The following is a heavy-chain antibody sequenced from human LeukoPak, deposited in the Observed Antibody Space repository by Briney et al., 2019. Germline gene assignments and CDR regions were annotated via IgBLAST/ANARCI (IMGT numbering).Heavy chain of an antibody. D-gene: IGHD6-13*01. Sequence: GGSLRLSCAASGFTFTNYWMSWVRQAPGKGLEWVSAISGSGGSTYYADSVKGRFTISRDNSKNTLYLQMNSLRAEDTAVYYCAKARGIAAAGKYYFDYWGQGTLVTVSS. CDR3: AKARGIAAAGKYYFDY. V-gene: IGHV3-23*01. CDR2: ISGSGGST. J-gene: IGHJ4*02. CDR1: GFTFTNYW.